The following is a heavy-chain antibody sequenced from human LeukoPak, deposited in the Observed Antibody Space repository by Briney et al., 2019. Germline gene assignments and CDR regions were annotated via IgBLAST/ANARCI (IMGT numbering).Heavy chain of an antibody. J-gene: IGHJ6*02. D-gene: IGHD7-27*01. CDR2: IYTSGST. CDR3: ARGYLWNWGNYYYYCGMDV. CDR1: GGSISSYY. Sequence: SETLSLTCTVSGGSISSYYWSWIRQPAGKGLEWIGRIYTSGSTNYNPSLKSRVTMSVDTSKNQFSLKRSSVTAADTAVYYCARGYLWNWGNYYYYCGMDVWGQGTTVTVSS. V-gene: IGHV4-4*07.